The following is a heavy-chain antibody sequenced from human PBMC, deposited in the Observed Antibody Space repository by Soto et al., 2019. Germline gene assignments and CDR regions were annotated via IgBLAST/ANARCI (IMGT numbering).Heavy chain of an antibody. D-gene: IGHD3-3*01. V-gene: IGHV1-24*01. J-gene: IGHJ6*03. CDR3: ATTSHFGVVIIPVDYYYYMDV. CDR2: FDPEDGET. Sequence: ASVNVSCKVSGYTLTELSMHWVRQAPGKGLEWMGGFDPEDGETIYAQKFQGRVTMTEDTSTDTAYMELSSLRSEDTAVYYCATTSHFGVVIIPVDYYYYMDVWGKGTTVTVSS. CDR1: GYTLTELS.